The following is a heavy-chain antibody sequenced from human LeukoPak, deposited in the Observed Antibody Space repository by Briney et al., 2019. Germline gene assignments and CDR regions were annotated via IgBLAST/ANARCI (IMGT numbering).Heavy chain of an antibody. CDR1: GFTFSDYY. CDR2: ISSSGSTI. CDR3: AKSFSLLEQLWFDY. J-gene: IGHJ4*02. Sequence: PGGSLRLSCAASGFTFSDYYMSWIRQAPGKGLEWVSYISSSGSTIYYADSVKGRFTISRDNSKNTLYLQMNSLRAEDTAVYYCAKSFSLLEQLWFDYWGQGTLVTVSS. D-gene: IGHD5-18*01. V-gene: IGHV3-11*04.